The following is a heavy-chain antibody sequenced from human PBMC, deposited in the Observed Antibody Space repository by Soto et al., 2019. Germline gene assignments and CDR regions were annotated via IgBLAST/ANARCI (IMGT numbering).Heavy chain of an antibody. CDR2: INAGNGNT. CDR1: GYTFTSYA. CDR3: ARKIRDYYGSGGMDV. V-gene: IGHV1-3*01. Sequence: ASVKVSCKASGYTFTSYAMHWVRQAPGQRLEWMGWINAGNGNTKYSQKFQGRVTITRDTSASTAYMELSSLRSEDTAVYYCARKIRDYYGSGGMDVWGKGTTVTVSS. D-gene: IGHD3-10*01. J-gene: IGHJ6*04.